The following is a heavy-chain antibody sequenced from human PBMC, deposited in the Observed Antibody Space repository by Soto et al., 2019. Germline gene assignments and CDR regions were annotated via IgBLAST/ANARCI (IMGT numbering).Heavy chain of an antibody. CDR2: IYNDGTYS. CDR3: TRGPRPISTGTGAY. CDR1: GFIFKMYW. D-gene: IGHD3-10*01. J-gene: IGHJ4*02. V-gene: IGHV3-74*01. Sequence: GSLRLSCAASGFIFKMYWMHWVRQSPGKGLVWISRIYNDGTYSDYADSARGRFTISRDNVNDTLYLQMNNLRAEDSGLYYRTRGPRPISTGTGAYWGQGTQVTVSS.